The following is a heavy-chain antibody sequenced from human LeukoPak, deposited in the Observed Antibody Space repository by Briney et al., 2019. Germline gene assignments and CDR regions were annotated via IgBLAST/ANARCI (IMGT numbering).Heavy chain of an antibody. CDR1: GYTFTSYD. D-gene: IGHD2-15*01. CDR2: MNPKSGNT. CDR3: ARGTAPISLVAVGGADYYYYYYMDV. Sequence: ASVKVSCKASGYTFTSYDINWVRQATGQGLEWMGWMNPKSGNTGYAQKFQGRVTIARNTSISTAYMELSSLRSEDTAVYYCARGTAPISLVAVGGADYYYYYYMDVWGKGTTVTVSS. J-gene: IGHJ6*03. V-gene: IGHV1-8*03.